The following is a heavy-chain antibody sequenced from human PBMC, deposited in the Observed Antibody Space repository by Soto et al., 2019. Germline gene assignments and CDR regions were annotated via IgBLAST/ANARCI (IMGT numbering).Heavy chain of an antibody. V-gene: IGHV1-46*04. CDR1: GYTFTTYY. CDR2: INPGRGSA. D-gene: IGHD3-3*01. J-gene: IGHJ6*02. CDR3: ARVLYHFWNGYGMDV. Sequence: QEQLVQSGPELRKPGASVKVSSKASGYTFTTYYIHWVRQAPGQGLEWMGIINPGRGSASYAQKLQGRVNMTGDTSTSTAYMELNSLTSEDTAVYYCARVLYHFWNGYGMDVWGQGTMVSVSS.